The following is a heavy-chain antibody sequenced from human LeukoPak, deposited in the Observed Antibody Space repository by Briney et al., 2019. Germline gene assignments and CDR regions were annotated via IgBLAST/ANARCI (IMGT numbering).Heavy chain of an antibody. Sequence: SETLSLTCTVSGGSISSYYWSWIRQPPGKGLEWIGYIYYSGSTNYNPSLKSRVTISVDTSKNQFSLKLSSVTAADTAVYYCARGLYCSSTSCYKPYYMDVWGKGTTVTISS. D-gene: IGHD2-2*02. V-gene: IGHV4-59*01. J-gene: IGHJ6*03. CDR2: IYYSGST. CDR1: GGSISSYY. CDR3: ARGLYCSSTSCYKPYYMDV.